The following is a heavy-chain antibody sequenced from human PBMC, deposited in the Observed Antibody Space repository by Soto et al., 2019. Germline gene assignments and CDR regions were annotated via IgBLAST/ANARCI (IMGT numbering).Heavy chain of an antibody. CDR2: ISFDGSNK. CDR1: GFSLSSYG. CDR3: AKESWERFAYHFDY. J-gene: IGHJ4*02. Sequence: GGSLRLACAASGFSLSSYGMHWVRQSPGKGLEWVAMISFDGSNKHHADAEKCRFTITRDSDKSTLYLQMNRLRAEDTAVYFCAKESWERFAYHFDYWGQGTLVTVSS. D-gene: IGHD1-26*01. V-gene: IGHV3-30*18.